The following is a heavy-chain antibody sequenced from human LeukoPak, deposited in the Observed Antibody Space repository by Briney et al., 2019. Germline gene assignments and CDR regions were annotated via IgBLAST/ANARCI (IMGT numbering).Heavy chain of an antibody. CDR3: ARIGSRYSSGWYVGY. CDR2: IYYSGST. CDR1: GGSISSYY. Sequence: SETLSLTCTVSGGSISSYYWSWIRQPPGKGLEWIGYIYYSGSTNYNPSLKSRVTISVDTSKNQFSLKLSSVTAADTAVYYCARIGSRYSSGWYVGYWGQGTLVTVSS. J-gene: IGHJ4*02. D-gene: IGHD6-19*01. V-gene: IGHV4-59*08.